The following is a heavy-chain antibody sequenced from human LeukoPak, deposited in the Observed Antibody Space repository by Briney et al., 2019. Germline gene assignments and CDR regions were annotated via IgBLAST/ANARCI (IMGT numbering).Heavy chain of an antibody. Sequence: GGSLRLSGAASGFTFSDYYMSWIRQAPGKGLEWVSYISSSSSYTNYADSVKGRFTISRDNAKNSLYLQMNSLRAEDTAVYYCARAGRYCSSTSCSIPDYWGQGTLVTVSS. CDR3: ARAGRYCSSTSCSIPDY. CDR1: GFTFSDYY. J-gene: IGHJ4*02. CDR2: ISSSSSYT. V-gene: IGHV3-11*06. D-gene: IGHD2-2*01.